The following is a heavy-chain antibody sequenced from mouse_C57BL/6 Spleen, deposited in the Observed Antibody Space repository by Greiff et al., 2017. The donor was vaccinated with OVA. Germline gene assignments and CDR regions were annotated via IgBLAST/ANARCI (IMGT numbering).Heavy chain of an antibody. V-gene: IGHV1-55*01. CDR1: GYTFTSYW. CDR3: ARRGVSGVDF. CDR2: IYPGSGST. Sequence: QVQLQQPGAELVKPGASVKMSCKASGYTFTSYWINWVKQRPGQGLEWIGDIYPGSGSTNYNEKFKSKATLTVDTSSSTAYMQLSSLTSEESAVDYCARRGVSGVDFWGQGTTLTVSS. J-gene: IGHJ2*01.